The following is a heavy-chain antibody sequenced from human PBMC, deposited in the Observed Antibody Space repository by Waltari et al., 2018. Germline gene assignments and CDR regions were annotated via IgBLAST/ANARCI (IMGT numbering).Heavy chain of an antibody. D-gene: IGHD5-18*01. Sequence: QVQLVESGGGVVQPGRSLRLSCAASGFTFSSYGMHWVRQAPGKGLEWVAVISYDGSKKYYADSVKGRFTISRDNSKNTLYLQMNSLRAEDTAVYYCAKDLLRGYSYGLFDYWGQGTLVTVSS. CDR3: AKDLLRGYSYGLFDY. CDR2: ISYDGSKK. J-gene: IGHJ4*02. V-gene: IGHV3-30*18. CDR1: GFTFSSYG.